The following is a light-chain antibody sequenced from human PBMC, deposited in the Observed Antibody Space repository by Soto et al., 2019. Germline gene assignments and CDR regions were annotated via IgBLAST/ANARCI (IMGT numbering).Light chain of an antibody. J-gene: IGKJ2*01. CDR2: GSS. Sequence: EIVMTQSPATLSVSPGERATLSCRASQSVSSNLAWYQQTPGQAPRLLIYGSSTKATGIQARFSGSGSGTEFTLTISSLQSEDFAVYYCQQYNNWPLYTFGQGTKLEIK. V-gene: IGKV3-15*01. CDR1: QSVSSN. CDR3: QQYNNWPLYT.